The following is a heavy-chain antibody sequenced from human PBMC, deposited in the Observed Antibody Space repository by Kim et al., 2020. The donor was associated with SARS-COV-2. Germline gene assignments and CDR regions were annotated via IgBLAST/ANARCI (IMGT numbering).Heavy chain of an antibody. J-gene: IGHJ6*02. Sequence: ASVKVSCKASGYTFTGYYMHWVRQAPGQGLEWMGWINPNSGGTNYAQKFQGRVTMTRDTSISTAYMELSRLRSDDTAVYYCAREYSYGYPLYYYGMDVWGQGTTVTVSS. D-gene: IGHD5-18*01. V-gene: IGHV1-2*02. CDR3: AREYSYGYPLYYYGMDV. CDR1: GYTFTGYY. CDR2: INPNSGGT.